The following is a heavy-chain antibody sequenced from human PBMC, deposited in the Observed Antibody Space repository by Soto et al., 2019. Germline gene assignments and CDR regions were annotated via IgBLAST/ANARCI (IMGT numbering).Heavy chain of an antibody. CDR3: ARYLLRGLIDY. V-gene: IGHV4-30-2*01. CDR2: IYHSGYT. J-gene: IGHJ4*02. Sequence: SETRSLTWAVFGASITRGVYSWSWIRQPPGQGLDRIGYIYHSGYTFYSPSLRGRVTISVDRSKNQFSLNLASVTAADTAVYYCARYLLRGLIDYWGQGSLVTVPS. CDR1: GASITRGVYS. D-gene: IGHD3-10*01.